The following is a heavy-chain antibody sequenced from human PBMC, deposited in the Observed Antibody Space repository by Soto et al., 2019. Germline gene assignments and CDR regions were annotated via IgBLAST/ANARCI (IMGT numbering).Heavy chain of an antibody. V-gene: IGHV3-23*01. CDR1: GFTFSSYA. Sequence: PGGSLRLSCAASGFTFSSYAMSWVRQAPGEGLEWVSAISGSGGSTYYADSVKGRFTISRDNSKNTLYLQMNSLRAEDTAVYYCAKDSGYELPMNWFDPWGQGTLVTVSS. CDR2: ISGSGGST. D-gene: IGHD5-12*01. J-gene: IGHJ5*02. CDR3: AKDSGYELPMNWFDP.